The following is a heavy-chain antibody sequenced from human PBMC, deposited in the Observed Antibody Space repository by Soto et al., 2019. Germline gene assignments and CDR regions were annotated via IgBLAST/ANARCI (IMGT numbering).Heavy chain of an antibody. V-gene: IGHV4-39*01. D-gene: IGHD2-21*01. CDR2: IYYSGST. J-gene: IGHJ4*02. Sequence: SETLSLTCTVSGGSISSSSYYWGWIRQPPGKGLEWIGSIYYSGSTYYNPSLKSRVTISVDTSKNQFSLKLSSVTAADTAVYYCARPGGRDYMPPGPFDYWGQGTLVTVSS. CDR3: ARPGGRDYMPPGPFDY. CDR1: GGSISSSSYY.